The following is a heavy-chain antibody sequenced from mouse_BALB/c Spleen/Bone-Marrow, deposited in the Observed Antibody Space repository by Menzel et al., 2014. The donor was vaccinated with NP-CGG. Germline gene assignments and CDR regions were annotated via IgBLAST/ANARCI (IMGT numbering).Heavy chain of an antibody. J-gene: IGHJ4*01. CDR2: IYPGSGST. CDR3: TREVRRYAFDY. Sequence: LQQSGPELVRPGASVKLSCKASGYTFTSYWMHWVKQRPGQGLEWIGNIYPGSGSTNYDEKFKIKATLTVDTSSSTAYMQLSSLTSEDSAVYYCTREVRRYAFDYWGQGTSVTVSS. V-gene: IGHV1S22*01. D-gene: IGHD2-14*01. CDR1: GYTFTSYW.